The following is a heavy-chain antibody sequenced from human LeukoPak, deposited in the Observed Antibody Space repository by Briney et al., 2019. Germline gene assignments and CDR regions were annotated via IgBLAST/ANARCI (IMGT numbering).Heavy chain of an antibody. D-gene: IGHD3-10*01. Sequence: PSETLSLTCAVYGGSFSGYYWSWIRQPPGKGLEWIGEINHSGSTNYNPSLKSRVTISVDTSKNQFSLKLSSVTAADTAVYYCARDGLITMVRGVFDYWGQGTLVTVSS. CDR1: GGSFSGYY. V-gene: IGHV4-34*01. J-gene: IGHJ4*02. CDR3: ARDGLITMVRGVFDY. CDR2: INHSGST.